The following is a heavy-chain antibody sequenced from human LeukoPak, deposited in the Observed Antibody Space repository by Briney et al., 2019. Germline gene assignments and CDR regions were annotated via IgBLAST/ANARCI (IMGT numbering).Heavy chain of an antibody. CDR1: GGSISSSTYY. CDR2: IYYSGST. Sequence: SETLSLTCTVSGGSISSSTYYWGWIRQPPGKGLEWIGSIYYSGSTYYNPSLKSRVTISVDTSKNQFSLKLTSVTAADTAVYYCARVGYYYDSSGYHGDAFDIWGQGTMVTASS. D-gene: IGHD3-22*01. CDR3: ARVGYYYDSSGYHGDAFDI. J-gene: IGHJ3*02. V-gene: IGHV4-39*07.